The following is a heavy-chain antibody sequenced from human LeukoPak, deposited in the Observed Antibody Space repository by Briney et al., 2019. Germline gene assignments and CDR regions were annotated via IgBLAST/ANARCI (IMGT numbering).Heavy chain of an antibody. CDR2: ISHDGSNK. D-gene: IGHD3-10*01. CDR3: AKDQWLGLAGSFDY. V-gene: IGHV3-30*04. J-gene: IGHJ4*02. Sequence: GGSLRLSCAASGFTFSDYAIHWVRQAPGRGLEWVAVISHDGSNKYYTDSVKGRFTISRDNSKNTLYLQMNSLRAEDTAVYYCAKDQWLGLAGSFDYWGQGTLVTVSS. CDR1: GFTFSDYA.